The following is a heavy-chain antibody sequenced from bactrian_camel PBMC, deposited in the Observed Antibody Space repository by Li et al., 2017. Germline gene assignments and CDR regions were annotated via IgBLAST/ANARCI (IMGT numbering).Heavy chain of an antibody. CDR2: IDRDGTT. D-gene: IGHD4*01. V-gene: IGHV3S55*01. CDR1: GFTYSAYF. Sequence: HVQLVESGGGSVQAGGSLKLSCKISGFTYSAYFMAWSRQAPGKEREGVAVIDRDGTTAYADSVKGRFTISKDKDHVKNTLFLEMTNLKADDTAMYYCTADTVKASLATIVQFAAYEGHGTQVTVS. J-gene: IGHJ4*01.